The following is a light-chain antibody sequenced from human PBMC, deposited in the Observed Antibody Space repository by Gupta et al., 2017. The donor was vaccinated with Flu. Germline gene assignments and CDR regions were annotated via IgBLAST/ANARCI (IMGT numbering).Light chain of an antibody. Sequence: DIQMTQSPSSLSPSVGDRVTISCQASQNINNYLNWFQQKPGKAPKLLVYAASSLQTGVPSRFSGSGSGTEFSLTITSLQPDDLATYYCQQIYSTPNTFGQGTKLEIK. J-gene: IGKJ2*01. CDR2: AAS. V-gene: IGKV1-39*01. CDR1: QNINNY. CDR3: QQIYSTPNT.